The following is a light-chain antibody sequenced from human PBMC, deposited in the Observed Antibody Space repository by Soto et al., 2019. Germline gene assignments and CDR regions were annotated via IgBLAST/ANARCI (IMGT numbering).Light chain of an antibody. V-gene: IGKV3-15*01. CDR3: QQHNQWPIT. Sequence: EVVMTQSPATVSVSPGERATLSCRASQIVSSNSAWYQQKPGQSPRLLTYGASSRATGVPVRFSGSGSGTEFTLTINSLQSEDSAVYYCQQHNQWPITFGQGTRLEI. J-gene: IGKJ5*01. CDR2: GAS. CDR1: QIVSSN.